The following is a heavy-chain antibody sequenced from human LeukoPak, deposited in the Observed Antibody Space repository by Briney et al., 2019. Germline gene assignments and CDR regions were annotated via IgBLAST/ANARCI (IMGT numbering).Heavy chain of an antibody. CDR1: GYTFTGYY. Sequence: EASVKVSCKASGYTFTGYYMHWVRQAPGQGLEWMGWINPIFGTANYAQKFQGRVTITADESTSTAYMELSSLRSEDTAVYYCARDTRHRYCSSSSCFRGWLDPWGQGTPVTVSS. J-gene: IGHJ5*02. V-gene: IGHV1-69*13. CDR2: INPIFGTA. CDR3: ARDTRHRYCSSSSCFRGWLDP. D-gene: IGHD2-2*01.